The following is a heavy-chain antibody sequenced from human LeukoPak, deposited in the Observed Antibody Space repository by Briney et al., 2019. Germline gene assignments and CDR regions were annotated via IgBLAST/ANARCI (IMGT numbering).Heavy chain of an antibody. CDR1: GFTFSDYY. V-gene: IGHV3-11*01. CDR2: ISSSGSTI. D-gene: IGHD3-22*01. J-gene: IGHJ4*02. CDR3: ARDVSYYYDSSGYVY. Sequence: GGSLRLSCAASGFTFSDYYMSWIRQAPGKGLEGVSYISSSGSTIYYADSVKGRFTISRDNAKNSLYLQMNSLRAEDTAVYYCARDVSYYYDSSGYVYWGQGTLVTVSS.